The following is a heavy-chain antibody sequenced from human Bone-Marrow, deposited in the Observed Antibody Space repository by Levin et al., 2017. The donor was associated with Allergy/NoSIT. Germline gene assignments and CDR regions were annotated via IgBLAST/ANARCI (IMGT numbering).Heavy chain of an antibody. V-gene: IGHV4-61*02. Sequence: SETLSLTCTVSGGIGIGRGGSNYWTWIRQSAGKGLEWIGRIFHTGTTDHNPSLKGRVTMSIDTSTNQFSLQLKSVTAADTAMYFCARGDMQRVGAGYMDVWGKGTTVTVSS. CDR2: IFHTGTT. CDR3: ARGDMQRVGAGYMDV. CDR1: GGIGIGRGGSNY. D-gene: IGHD6-6*01. J-gene: IGHJ6*03.